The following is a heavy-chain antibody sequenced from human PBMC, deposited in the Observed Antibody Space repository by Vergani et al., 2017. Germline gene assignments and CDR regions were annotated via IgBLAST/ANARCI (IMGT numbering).Heavy chain of an antibody. CDR3: ARHEVYGSGSYYYYYYGMDV. CDR1: GYSFTSYW. V-gene: IGHV5-51*01. CDR2: IYPGDSDT. J-gene: IGHJ6*02. Sequence: EVQLVQSGAEVKKPGESLKISCKGSGYSFTSYWIGWVCQMPGKGLEWMGIIYPGDSDTRYSPSFQGQVTISADKSISTAYLQWSSLKASDTAMYYCARHEVYGSGSYYYYYYGMDVWGQGTTVTVSS. D-gene: IGHD3-10*01.